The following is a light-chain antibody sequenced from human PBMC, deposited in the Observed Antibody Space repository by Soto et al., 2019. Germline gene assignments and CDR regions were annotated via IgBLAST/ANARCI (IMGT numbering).Light chain of an antibody. CDR1: SSDVGAYRY. J-gene: IGLJ2*01. CDR3: CSYAGSYTLA. V-gene: IGLV2-11*01. CDR2: DVS. Sequence: QSALTQPRSVSGSPGQSVTISCTGTSSDVGAYRYVSWHQQHPGKAPKLMIYDVSKRPSGVPNRFSGSKSGNTASLTISGVQAEDEADYYCCSYAGSYTLAFGGGTKLTVL.